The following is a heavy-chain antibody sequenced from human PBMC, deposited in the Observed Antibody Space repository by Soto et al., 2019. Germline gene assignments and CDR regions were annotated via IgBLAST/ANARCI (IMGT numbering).Heavy chain of an antibody. D-gene: IGHD2-15*01. J-gene: IGHJ3*02. CDR2: IKQDGSEK. Sequence: GGSLRLSCAASGFTFSSYWMSWVRQAPGKGLEWVANIKQDGSEKYYVDSVKGRFTISRDNAKNSLYLQMNSLRAEDTAVYYCASRRYCSGGSCYGLRYGAFDIWGQGAMVTVSS. V-gene: IGHV3-7*03. CDR1: GFTFSSYW. CDR3: ASRRYCSGGSCYGLRYGAFDI.